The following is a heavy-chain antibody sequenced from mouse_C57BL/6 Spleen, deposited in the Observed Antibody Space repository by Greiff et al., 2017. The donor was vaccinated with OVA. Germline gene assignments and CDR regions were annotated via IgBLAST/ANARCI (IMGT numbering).Heavy chain of an antibody. Sequence: QVQLQQPGAELVKPGASVKLSCKASGYTFTSYWMQWVKQRPGQGLEWIGEIDPSDSYTNYNQKFKGKATLTVDTSSITAYMQLSSLTSEDSAVYYCARKDSSGPDYWGQGTTLTVSS. D-gene: IGHD3-2*02. J-gene: IGHJ2*01. CDR2: IDPSDSYT. CDR3: ARKDSSGPDY. CDR1: GYTFTSYW. V-gene: IGHV1-50*01.